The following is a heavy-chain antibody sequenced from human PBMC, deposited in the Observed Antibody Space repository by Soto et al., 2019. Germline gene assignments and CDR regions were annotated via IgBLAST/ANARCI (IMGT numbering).Heavy chain of an antibody. D-gene: IGHD6-19*01. J-gene: IGHJ3*02. V-gene: IGHV4-39*01. Sequence: PSETLSLTCTVSGGSISSSSYYWGWMRQPPGKGLEWIGSIYYSGSTYYNPSLKSRVTISVDTSKNQFSLKLSSVTAADTAVYYCARREIAVAGTGAFDIWGQGTMVTVSS. CDR2: IYYSGST. CDR3: ARREIAVAGTGAFDI. CDR1: GGSISSSSYY.